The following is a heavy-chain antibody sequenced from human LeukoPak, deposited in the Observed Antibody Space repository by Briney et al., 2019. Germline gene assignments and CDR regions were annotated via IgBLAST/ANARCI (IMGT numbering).Heavy chain of an antibody. CDR2: INPRDGST. D-gene: IGHD1-26*01. J-gene: IGHJ3*02. Sequence: GASVKVSCKASGYTFTNYYIHWVRQAPGQGLEWMGLINPRDGSTTYAQRFQGRVTMTRETSTSTVYMDLSNLRSDDTAVYYCAKDLGRGQAFDIWGQGTMVTVSS. CDR3: AKDLGRGQAFDI. V-gene: IGHV1-46*01. CDR1: GYTFTNYY.